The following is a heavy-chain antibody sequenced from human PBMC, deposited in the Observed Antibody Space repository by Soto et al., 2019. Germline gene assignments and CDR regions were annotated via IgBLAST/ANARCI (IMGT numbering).Heavy chain of an antibody. CDR2: ISSSSRYI. Sequence: PGGSLRLSCAASEFNFTSYTMNWVRQAPGKGLEWVSSISSSSRYIYYADSVEGRFTISRDDAKNSLYLQMNSLRAEDTAVYYCARDRCRCASRYSTYAFDLWGQGTMVTFSS. J-gene: IGHJ3*01. V-gene: IGHV3-21*01. CDR1: EFNFTSYT. D-gene: IGHD2-15*01. CDR3: ARDRCRCASRYSTYAFDL.